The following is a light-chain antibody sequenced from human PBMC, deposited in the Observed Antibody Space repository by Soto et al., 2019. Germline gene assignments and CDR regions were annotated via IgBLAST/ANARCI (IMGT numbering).Light chain of an antibody. J-gene: IGKJ4*01. Sequence: EIVLTQSPGTLSLSPGERATLSCRASQSVSSNYLAWYQQKPGQAPRLLIYGASSRATGIPDRFSGSGSGTDLTLTISRLEPEDFAVYYCQQYGSSPFTFGGGTKVDIK. CDR3: QQYGSSPFT. CDR2: GAS. CDR1: QSVSSNY. V-gene: IGKV3-20*01.